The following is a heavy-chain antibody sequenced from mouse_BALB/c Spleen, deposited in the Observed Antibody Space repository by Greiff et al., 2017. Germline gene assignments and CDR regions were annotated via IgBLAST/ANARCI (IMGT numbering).Heavy chain of an antibody. CDR3: ARKGLTGYAMDY. J-gene: IGHJ4*01. V-gene: IGHV2-4-1*01. CDR1: GFSLTSYG. CDR2: IWSGGST. D-gene: IGHD4-1*01. Sequence: VQRVESGPGLVQPSQSLSITCTVSGFSLTSYGVHWVRQSPGKGLEWLGVIWSGGSTDYNAAFISRLSISKDNSKSQVFFKMNSLQADDTAIYYCARKGLTGYAMDYWGQGTSVTVSS.